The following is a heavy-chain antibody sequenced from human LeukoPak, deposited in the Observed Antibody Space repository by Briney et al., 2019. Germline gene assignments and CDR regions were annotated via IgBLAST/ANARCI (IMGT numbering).Heavy chain of an antibody. CDR1: GYSISSGYY. CDR3: ARDSGCSSTSCYEAFDI. D-gene: IGHD2-2*01. CDR2: IYHSGST. V-gene: IGHV4-38-2*02. Sequence: PSETLSLTCTVSGYSISSGYYWGWIRQPPGKGLEWIGSIYHSGSTYYNPSLKSRVTISVDTSKNQFSLKLSSVTAADTAVYYCARDSGCSSTSCYEAFDIWGQGTMVTVSS. J-gene: IGHJ3*02.